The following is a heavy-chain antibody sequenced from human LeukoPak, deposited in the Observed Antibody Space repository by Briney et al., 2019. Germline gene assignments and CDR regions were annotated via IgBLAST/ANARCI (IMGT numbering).Heavy chain of an antibody. CDR3: ARDRGYYDSSGAFGY. J-gene: IGHJ4*02. CDR1: GGSFSGYY. CDR2: IYYSGST. Sequence: SETLSLTCAVYGGSFSGYYWSWIRQHPGKGLERIGYIYYSGSTYYNPSLKSRVTISVDTSKNQFSLKLSSVTAADTAVYYCARDRGYYDSSGAFGYWGQGTLVTVSS. V-gene: IGHV4-31*11. D-gene: IGHD3-22*01.